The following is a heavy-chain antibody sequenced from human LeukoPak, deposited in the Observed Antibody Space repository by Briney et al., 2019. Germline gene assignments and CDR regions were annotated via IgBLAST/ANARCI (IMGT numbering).Heavy chain of an antibody. J-gene: IGHJ4*02. CDR2: ISYDGSNK. D-gene: IGHD2-15*01. V-gene: IGHV3-30-3*01. Sequence: GGSLKLSCAASGFTFSGSAMHWVRQAPGKGLEWVAVISYDGSNKYYADSVKGRFTISRDNSKNTLYLQMNSLRAEDTAVYYCARDDIDFDYWGQGTLVTVSS. CDR3: ARDDIDFDY. CDR1: GFTFSGSA.